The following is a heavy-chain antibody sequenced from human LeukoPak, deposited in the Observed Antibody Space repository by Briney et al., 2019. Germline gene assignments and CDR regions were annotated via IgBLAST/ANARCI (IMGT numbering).Heavy chain of an antibody. CDR2: ISAYNDNT. CDR1: GYSFSSYG. V-gene: IGHV1-18*01. CDR3: ARVRLPIVGTIGWLDL. J-gene: IGHJ5*02. Sequence: ASVKVSCKASGYSFSSYGITWVRQAPGQGLECMGWISAYNDNTKYAQKFQDRVITTRDTSTSTAYMELTRLTSDDTAVYYCARVRLPIVGTIGWLDLWGQGTPVTVSS. D-gene: IGHD5-12*01.